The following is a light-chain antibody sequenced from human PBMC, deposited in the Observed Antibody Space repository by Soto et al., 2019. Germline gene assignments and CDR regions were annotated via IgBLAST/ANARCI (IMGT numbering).Light chain of an antibody. CDR1: SSDVGGYNY. Sequence: QSALTQPASVSGSPGQSITISCTGTSSDVGGYNYVSWYQQHPGKAPKLMIYEVNNRPSGVSNRFSGSKSGNTASLTISGLQAEDEAAYYCTSYGTGSTVFGTGTKLNVL. CDR2: EVN. V-gene: IGLV2-14*01. J-gene: IGLJ1*01. CDR3: TSYGTGSTV.